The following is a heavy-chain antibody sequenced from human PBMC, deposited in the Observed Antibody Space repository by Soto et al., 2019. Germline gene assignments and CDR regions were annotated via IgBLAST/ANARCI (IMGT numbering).Heavy chain of an antibody. CDR3: ARGGEQQLDYYYYGMDV. CDR1: GFTFSSYG. D-gene: IGHD6-13*01. J-gene: IGHJ6*02. Sequence: PGGSLRLSCAASGFTFSSYGMHWVRQAPGKGLEWVAVIWYDGSNKYYADSVKGRFTISRDNSKNTLYLQMNSLRAEDTAVYYCARGGEQQLDYYYYGMDVWGQGTTVTVSS. V-gene: IGHV3-33*01. CDR2: IWYDGSNK.